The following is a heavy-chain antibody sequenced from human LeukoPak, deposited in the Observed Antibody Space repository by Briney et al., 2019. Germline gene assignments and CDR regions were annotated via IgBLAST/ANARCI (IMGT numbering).Heavy chain of an antibody. V-gene: IGHV3-21*01. J-gene: IGHJ4*02. CDR1: GFTFSDYW. Sequence: GGSLRLSCAASGFTFSDYWMNWVRQAPGKGLEWVSSISSSNNYIYYADSVKGRFTISRDNAKNSLYLQMNSLRAEDTAVYYCARVGELAPIDYWGQGILVTVSS. CDR3: ARVGELAPIDY. CDR2: ISSSNNYI. D-gene: IGHD6-13*01.